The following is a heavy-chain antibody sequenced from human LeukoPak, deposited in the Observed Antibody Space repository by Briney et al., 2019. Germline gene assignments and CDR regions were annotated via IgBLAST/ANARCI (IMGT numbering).Heavy chain of an antibody. Sequence: LRLSCAASGFTFSDYYMSWIRQPPGKGLEWIGEINHSGSTNYNPSLKSRVTISVDTSKNQFSLKLSSVTAADTAVYYCARGDFWSGYCQLDYWGQGTLVTVSS. CDR3: ARGDFWSGYCQLDY. CDR1: GFTFSDYY. D-gene: IGHD3-3*01. CDR2: INHSGST. V-gene: IGHV4-34*01. J-gene: IGHJ4*02.